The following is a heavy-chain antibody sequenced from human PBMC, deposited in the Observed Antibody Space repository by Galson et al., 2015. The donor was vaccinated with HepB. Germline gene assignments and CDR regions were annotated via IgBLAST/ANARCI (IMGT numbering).Heavy chain of an antibody. CDR3: ARDSLTKMYYYGMDV. CDR1: GFTFSSYS. J-gene: IGHJ6*02. V-gene: IGHV3-48*02. Sequence: SLRLSCAASGFTFSSYSMNWVRQAPGKGLEWVSYISSSSSTIYYADSVKGRFTISRDNAKNSLYLQMNSLRDEDTAVYYCARDSLTKMYYYGMDVWGQGTTVTVSS. CDR2: ISSSSSTI.